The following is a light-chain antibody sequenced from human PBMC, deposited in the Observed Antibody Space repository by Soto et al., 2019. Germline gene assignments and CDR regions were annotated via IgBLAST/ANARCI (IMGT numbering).Light chain of an antibody. V-gene: IGKV1-27*01. CDR2: SAS. CDR3: QKFNTAPLT. CDR1: QDISVY. Sequence: DIQMTQSPSSLSASVGDRVTITCRASQDISVYLAWYQQKPGKVPKRLIYSASTLQSEVPSRFSGSGSGTDFTLTISSLQPEDVANYYCQKFNTAPLTFGQGTRLEIK. J-gene: IGKJ5*01.